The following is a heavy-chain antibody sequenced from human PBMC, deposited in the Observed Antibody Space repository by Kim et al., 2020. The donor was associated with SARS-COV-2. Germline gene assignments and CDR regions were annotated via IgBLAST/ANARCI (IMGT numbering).Heavy chain of an antibody. D-gene: IGHD3-16*01. CDR3: ARGLDLNWFDP. V-gene: IGHV4-59*01. Sequence: SETLSRTCTVSGGSSSSYYWSWIRHPPGKGLEWIGYIYYSGSTNYNPSLKSRVTISVDTSKNQFSLKLSSVTAADTAVYYCARGLDLNWFDPWGQGTLVTVA. J-gene: IGHJ5*02. CDR1: GGSSSSYY. CDR2: IYYSGST.